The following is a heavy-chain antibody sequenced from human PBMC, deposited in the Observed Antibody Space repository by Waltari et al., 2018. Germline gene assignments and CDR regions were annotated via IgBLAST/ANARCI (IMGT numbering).Heavy chain of an antibody. CDR1: GGTFRSYA. CDR3: AAPMPDSAVAGTPFDY. J-gene: IGHJ4*02. D-gene: IGHD6-19*01. Sequence: QVQLVQSGAEVKKPGASVKVSCKASGGTFRSYAISWVRQAPGQGLEWMGRIIPIFGTANYAQKFQCRVTMTEDTSTDTAYMELSSLRSEDTAVYYCAAPMPDSAVAGTPFDYWGQGTLVTVSS. CDR2: IIPIFGTA. V-gene: IGHV1-69*06.